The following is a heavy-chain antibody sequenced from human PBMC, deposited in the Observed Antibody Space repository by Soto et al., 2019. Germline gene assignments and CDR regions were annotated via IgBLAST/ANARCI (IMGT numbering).Heavy chain of an antibody. Sequence: SETLSLTCTVSGGSISSSSYYWGWIRQPPGKGLEWIGSIYYSGSTYYNPSLKSRVTISVDTSKNQFSLKLSSVTAADTAVYYCARIPDYMDAWGKATTVSVS. CDR2: IYYSGST. J-gene: IGHJ6*03. V-gene: IGHV4-39*01. CDR3: ARIPDYMDA. CDR1: GGSISSSSYY.